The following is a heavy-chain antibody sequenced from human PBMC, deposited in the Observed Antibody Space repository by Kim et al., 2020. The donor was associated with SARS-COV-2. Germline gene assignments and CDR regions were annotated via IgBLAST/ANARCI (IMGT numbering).Heavy chain of an antibody. CDR2: ISGSGGST. V-gene: IGHV3-23*01. CDR1: GFTFSSYA. J-gene: IGHJ4*02. D-gene: IGHD3-22*01. Sequence: GGSLRLSCAASGFTFSSYAMSWVRQAPGKGLEWVSAISGSGGSTYYADSVKGRFTISRDNSKNTLYLQMNSLRAEDTAVYYCAKSDDYYDSSGYYYPARFPFDYWGQGTLVTVSS. CDR3: AKSDDYYDSSGYYYPARFPFDY.